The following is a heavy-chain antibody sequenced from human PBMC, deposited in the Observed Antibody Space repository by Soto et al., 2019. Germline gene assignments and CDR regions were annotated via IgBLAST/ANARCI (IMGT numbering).Heavy chain of an antibody. J-gene: IGHJ6*02. CDR3: ARGRGVRGSIITAYYYYDLDV. V-gene: IGHV4-34*02. CDR2: INHSGDT. Sequence: QVQLQQWGAGLLKPSETLSLTCAVYGGSFSGYSRSWIRQPPGKGLEWIGEINHSGDTNYNPSLKSRVTISVDTSKNQFSLKLASVTAADTAVYYCARGRGVRGSIITAYYYYDLDVWGQGTTVTVSS. CDR1: GGSFSGYS. D-gene: IGHD3-10*01.